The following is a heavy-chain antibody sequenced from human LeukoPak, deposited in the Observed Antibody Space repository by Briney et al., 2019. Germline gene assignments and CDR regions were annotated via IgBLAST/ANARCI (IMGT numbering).Heavy chain of an antibody. CDR1: GGSISSGDYY. V-gene: IGHV4-30-4*08. D-gene: IGHD2-2*01. J-gene: IGHJ4*02. CDR3: ARVDGVPGPVDY. Sequence: SQTLSLTCTVSGGSISSGDYYWSWIRQPPGKGLEWIGYIYYSGSTYYNPSLKSRVTISVDTSKNQFSLKLSSVTAADTAIYYCARVDGVPGPVDYWGQGTLVTVSS. CDR2: IYYSGST.